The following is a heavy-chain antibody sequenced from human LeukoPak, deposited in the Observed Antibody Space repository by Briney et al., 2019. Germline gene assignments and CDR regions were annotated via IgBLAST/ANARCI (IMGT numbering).Heavy chain of an antibody. CDR3: AKSGYGDSAIFDY. V-gene: IGHV3-23*01. CDR1: GFTLSNYA. D-gene: IGHD4-17*01. J-gene: IGHJ4*02. CDR2: IGINGRSI. Sequence: PGGSLRLSCAASGFTLSNYAMSWVRQAPGKGLEWVSVIGINGRSIYYADFVKGRFTISRDNSKNTLYLQMNSLRVEDTALYFCAKSGYGDSAIFDYRGQGTLVTVSS.